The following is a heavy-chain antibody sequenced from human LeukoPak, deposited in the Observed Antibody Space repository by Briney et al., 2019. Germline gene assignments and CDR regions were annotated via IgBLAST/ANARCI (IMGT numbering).Heavy chain of an antibody. D-gene: IGHD1-26*01. J-gene: IGHJ6*03. CDR3: ATSSWELSYMDV. V-gene: IGHV4-39*01. CDR2: IYYSGST. Sequence: SETLSLTCTVSGGSISSCSYYWGWIRQPPGKGLEWIGSIYYSGSTYYNPSLKSRVTISVDTSKNQFSLKLSSVTAADTAVYYCATSSWELSYMDVWGKGTTVTISS. CDR1: GGSISSCSYY.